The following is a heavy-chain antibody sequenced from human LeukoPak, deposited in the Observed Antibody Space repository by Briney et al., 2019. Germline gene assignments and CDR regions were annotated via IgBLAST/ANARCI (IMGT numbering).Heavy chain of an antibody. J-gene: IGHJ4*02. V-gene: IGHV5-51*01. CDR3: ARWGGYCSGGNCYPLYYFDY. Sequence: GESLKISCKGSGYSFSYYWIAWVRQMPGKGLEWMGIIYPGDSDTRYSPSFQGQVTISADKSTSTAYLQWSSLKASDTAMYYCARWGGYCSGGNCYPLYYFDYWGQGTLVTVSS. CDR2: IYPGDSDT. CDR1: GYSFSYYW. D-gene: IGHD2-15*01.